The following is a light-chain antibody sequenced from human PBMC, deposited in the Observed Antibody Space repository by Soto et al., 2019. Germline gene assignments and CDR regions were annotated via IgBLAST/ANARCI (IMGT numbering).Light chain of an antibody. Sequence: EIVLTQSPGTLSLSPGERATLSCRASQSVNTKYLAWYQQKPGQAPRLLISGVSSRATGIPDRFSGSGSGTDFILTISRVEPEDFAVYYCQQFGTSSLFTFGPGTKVDIK. CDR1: QSVNTKY. CDR3: QQFGTSSLFT. CDR2: GVS. V-gene: IGKV3-20*01. J-gene: IGKJ3*01.